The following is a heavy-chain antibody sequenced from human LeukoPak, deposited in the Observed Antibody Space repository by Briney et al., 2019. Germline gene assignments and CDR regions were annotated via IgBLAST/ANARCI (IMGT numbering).Heavy chain of an antibody. D-gene: IGHD3-22*01. CDR2: MNPNSGNT. J-gene: IGHJ3*02. CDR1: GYIFTGYD. CDR3: ARGGYYDSSGRYQSAFDN. Sequence: ASVKVSCEASGYIFTGYDINWERQATGQGLEWMGWMNPNSGNTGYAQKFQGRVTMTGNTSVSTVYVELSSLRSEDSAVYYCARGGYYDSSGRYQSAFDNWGQGTMVTVAS. V-gene: IGHV1-8*01.